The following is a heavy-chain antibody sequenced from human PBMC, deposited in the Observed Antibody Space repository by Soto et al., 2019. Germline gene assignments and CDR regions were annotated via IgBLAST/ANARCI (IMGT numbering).Heavy chain of an antibody. V-gene: IGHV1-18*01. CDR3: ARDPKQWLVHDAFDI. D-gene: IGHD6-19*01. CDR1: GYTFTSYG. Sequence: GASVKVSCKASGYTFTSYGISWVRQAPGQGLEWMGWISAYNGNTNYAQKLQGRVTMTTDTSTSTAYMELRSLRSDDTAVYYCARDPKQWLVHDAFDIWGQGTMVTVSS. J-gene: IGHJ3*02. CDR2: ISAYNGNT.